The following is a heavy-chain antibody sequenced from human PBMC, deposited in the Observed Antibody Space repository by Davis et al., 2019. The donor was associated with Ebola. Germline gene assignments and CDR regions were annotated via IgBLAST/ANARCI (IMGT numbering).Heavy chain of an antibody. CDR1: GFTFSSYW. CDR3: ASGRRYSSSWYPPFDY. Sequence: GESLKISCAASGFTFSSYWMSWVRQAPGKGLEWVANIKQDGSEKYYVDSVKGRFTISRDNAKNSLYLQMNSLRAEDTAVYYCASGRRYSSSWYPPFDYWGQGTLVTVSS. CDR2: IKQDGSEK. V-gene: IGHV3-7*01. J-gene: IGHJ4*02. D-gene: IGHD6-13*01.